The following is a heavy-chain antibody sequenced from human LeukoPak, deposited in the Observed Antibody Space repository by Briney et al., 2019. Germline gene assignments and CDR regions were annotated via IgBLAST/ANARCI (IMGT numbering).Heavy chain of an antibody. Sequence: SVKVSCKASGGTFSSYAISWVRQAPGQGLEWMGGIIPIFGTANYARKFQGRVTITADESTSTAYMELSSLRSEDTAVYYCARDSGSSQFYQGLYYYYYYMDVWGKGTTVTVSS. CDR1: GGTFSSYA. CDR3: ARDSGSSQFYQGLYYYYYYMDV. D-gene: IGHD6-13*01. CDR2: IIPIFGTA. V-gene: IGHV1-69*13. J-gene: IGHJ6*03.